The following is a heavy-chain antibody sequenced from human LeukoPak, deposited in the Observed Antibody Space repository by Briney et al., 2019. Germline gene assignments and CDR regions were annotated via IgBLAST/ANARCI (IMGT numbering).Heavy chain of an antibody. V-gene: IGHV5-51*01. CDR2: IFTGDSDT. J-gene: IGHJ4*02. CDR3: ASATGIALRPPY. D-gene: IGHD6-6*01. Sequence: GESLKISCKVSGYNFTNYCIALVLQMPRKGLEGMGHIFTGDSDTTYCASFEGQVTISVDKSITTAYLQWSGLKASDPAMYYCASATGIALRPPYWGQGTLVTVSS. CDR1: GYNFTNYC.